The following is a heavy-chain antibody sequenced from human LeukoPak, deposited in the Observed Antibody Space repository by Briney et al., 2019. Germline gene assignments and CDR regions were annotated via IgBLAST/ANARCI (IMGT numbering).Heavy chain of an antibody. CDR1: GFTVSSNY. V-gene: IGHV3-53*01. CDR3: AREQWLVHNHYYYYMDV. J-gene: IGHJ6*03. CDR2: IYSGGST. Sequence: GGSLRLSCAASGFTVSSNYMSWVRQAPGKGLEWVSVIYSGGSTYYADSVKGRFTISRDNSKNTLYLQMNSLRAEDTAVYYCAREQWLVHNHYYYYMDVWGKGTTVTVSS. D-gene: IGHD6-19*01.